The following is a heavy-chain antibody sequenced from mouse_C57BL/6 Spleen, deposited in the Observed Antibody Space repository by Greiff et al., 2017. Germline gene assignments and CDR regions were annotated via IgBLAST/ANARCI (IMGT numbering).Heavy chain of an antibody. J-gene: IGHJ3*01. D-gene: IGHD1-1*01. V-gene: IGHV14-4*01. CDR2: IDPENGDT. CDR1: GFNIKDDY. Sequence: LQKSGAELVRPGASVKLSCTASGFNIKDDYMHWVKQRPEQGLEWIGWIDPENGDTEYASKFQGKATITADTSSNTAYLQLSSLTSEDTAVYYCTTRHYYGSSHGWFAYWGQGTLVTVSA. CDR3: TTRHYYGSSHGWFAY.